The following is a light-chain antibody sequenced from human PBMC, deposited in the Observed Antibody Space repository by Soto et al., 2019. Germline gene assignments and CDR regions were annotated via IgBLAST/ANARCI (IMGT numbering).Light chain of an antibody. Sequence: DIQMTQSPTSLSASVGDTVTISCRASQTVSSYLNWYQQQPGKAPKLLIYSSSTLQTGVPSRFSGSGFGTDYTLNISILQPADFATYCCQQTFKPPHPFGQGTKVDI. CDR3: QQTFKPPHP. J-gene: IGKJ2*01. V-gene: IGKV1-39*01. CDR2: SSS. CDR1: QTVSSY.